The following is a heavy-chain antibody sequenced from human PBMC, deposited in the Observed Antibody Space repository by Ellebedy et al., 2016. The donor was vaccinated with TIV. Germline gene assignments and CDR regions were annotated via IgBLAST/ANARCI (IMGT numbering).Heavy chain of an antibody. Sequence: PGGSLRLSCAASGFTFSSYWRSWVRQAPGKGLEWVAKIKPDGSDKWYVDSVKGRLNISRDSAKNSLYLQMHSLRAEDTAVYYCARVMVGVATFDYWGQGTLVTVSS. CDR2: IKPDGSDK. J-gene: IGHJ4*02. CDR1: GFTFSSYW. V-gene: IGHV3-7*01. D-gene: IGHD2-15*01. CDR3: ARVMVGVATFDY.